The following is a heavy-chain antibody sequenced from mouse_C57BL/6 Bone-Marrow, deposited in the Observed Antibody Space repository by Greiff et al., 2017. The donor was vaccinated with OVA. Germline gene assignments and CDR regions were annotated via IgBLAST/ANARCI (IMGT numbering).Heavy chain of an antibody. CDR1: GFTFTDYY. CDR3: ARWSAWFAY. V-gene: IGHV7-3*01. J-gene: IGHJ3*01. CDR2: IRNKANGYTT. Sequence: EVKLMESGGGLVQPGGSLSLSCAASGFTFTDYYMSWVRQPPGKALEWLGFIRNKANGYTTEYSASVKGRFTISRDNSQSILYLQMNALRAEDSATYYCARWSAWFAYWGQGTLVTVSA.